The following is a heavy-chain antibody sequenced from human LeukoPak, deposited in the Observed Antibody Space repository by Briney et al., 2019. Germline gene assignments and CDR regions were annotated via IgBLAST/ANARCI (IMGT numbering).Heavy chain of an antibody. D-gene: IGHD3-22*01. Sequence: GASVKVSCKASGYTFTGYYMHWVRQAPGQGLEWMGWINPNSGGTNYAQKFQGRVTMTRDTSISTAYMELSRLRSDDTAVYYCARDNGYYDSSVNYWGQGTLVTVFS. CDR2: INPNSGGT. CDR3: ARDNGYYDSSVNY. J-gene: IGHJ4*02. CDR1: GYTFTGYY. V-gene: IGHV1-2*02.